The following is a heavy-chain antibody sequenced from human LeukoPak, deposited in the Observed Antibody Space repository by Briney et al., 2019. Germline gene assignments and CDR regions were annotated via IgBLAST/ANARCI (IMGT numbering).Heavy chain of an antibody. V-gene: IGHV1-69*05. J-gene: IGHJ3*02. CDR2: IIPIFGTA. CDR1: GYTFTSYG. CDR3: ARVFEYSSSRGAFDI. Sequence: SVKVSCKASGYTFTSYGITWVRQAPGQGLEWMGGIIPIFGTANYAQKFQGRVTITTDESTSTAYMELSSLRSEDTAVYYCARVFEYSSSRGAFDIWGQGTMVTVSS. D-gene: IGHD6-6*01.